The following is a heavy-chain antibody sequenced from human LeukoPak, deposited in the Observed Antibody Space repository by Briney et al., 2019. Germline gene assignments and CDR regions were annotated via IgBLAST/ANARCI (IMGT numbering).Heavy chain of an antibody. Sequence: SQTLSLTCAVSGGSISSGGYSWSWIRQPPGKGLEWIGYIYHSGSTYYNPSLKSRVTISVDRSKYQFSLKLSSVTAADAAVYYCARARNYRSGAFDIWGQGTMVTVSS. J-gene: IGHJ3*02. CDR2: IYHSGST. D-gene: IGHD1-14*01. V-gene: IGHV4-30-2*01. CDR1: GGSISSGGYS. CDR3: ARARNYRSGAFDI.